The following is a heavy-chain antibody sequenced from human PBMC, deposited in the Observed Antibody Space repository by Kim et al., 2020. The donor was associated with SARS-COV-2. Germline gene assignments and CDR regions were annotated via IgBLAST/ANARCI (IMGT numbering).Heavy chain of an antibody. D-gene: IGHD5-12*01. CDR1: GITVSRNY. CDR3: GRNSLLQFRSQYYGNAG. V-gene: IGHV3-66*01. CDR2: IYSGGST. J-gene: IGHJ6*01. Sequence: GGSLRLSCAASGITVSRNYMSWVRQAPGKGLEWVSVIYSGGSTYYADYVKGRCTTSSDNYKNTLYLQMNSIRAEDTAAYYCGRNSLLQFRSQYYGNAGWG.